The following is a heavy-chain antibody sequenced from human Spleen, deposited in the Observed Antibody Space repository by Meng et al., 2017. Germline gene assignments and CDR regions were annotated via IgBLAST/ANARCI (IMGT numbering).Heavy chain of an antibody. J-gene: IGHJ4*02. V-gene: IGHV4-39*07. CDR1: GGSISSSSYY. Sequence: ESLKISCTVSGGSISSSSYYWVWIRQPPGMGLEWIGSIYYRGSTYYNPSLKSRVSISVDTSKNQFSLRLSSVTAADTAVYYCARVSSYYDSSGYYANYFDYWGQGTLVTVSS. D-gene: IGHD3-22*01. CDR3: ARVSSYYDSSGYYANYFDY. CDR2: IYYRGST.